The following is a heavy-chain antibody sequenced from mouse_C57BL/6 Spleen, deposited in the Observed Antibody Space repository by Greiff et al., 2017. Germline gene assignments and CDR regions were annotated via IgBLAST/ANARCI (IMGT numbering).Heavy chain of an antibody. CDR1: GYAFTNYL. J-gene: IGHJ4*01. CDR2: INPGSGGT. Sequence: QVQLKQSGAELVRPGTSVKVSCKASGYAFTNYLIEWVKQRPGQGLEGIGVINPGSGGTNYNEKFKGKATLTADKSSSTAYMQLSSLTSEDSAVYFCARSEGNWDYYAMDYWGQGTSVTVSS. D-gene: IGHD4-1*01. CDR3: ARSEGNWDYYAMDY. V-gene: IGHV1-54*01.